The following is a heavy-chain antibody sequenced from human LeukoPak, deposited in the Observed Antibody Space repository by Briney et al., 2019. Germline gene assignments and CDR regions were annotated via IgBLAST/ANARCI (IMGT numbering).Heavy chain of an antibody. J-gene: IGHJ4*02. CDR2: INPNSGGA. D-gene: IGHD6-13*01. V-gene: IGHV1-2*02. CDR1: GYTFTSYG. Sequence: ASVKVSCKASGYTFTSYGISWVRQAPGQGLEWMGWINPNSGGANYAQKFQGRVTMTRDTSISTAYMELSRLRSDDTAVYYCAGGQQLAFDYWGQGTLVTVSS. CDR3: AGGQQLAFDY.